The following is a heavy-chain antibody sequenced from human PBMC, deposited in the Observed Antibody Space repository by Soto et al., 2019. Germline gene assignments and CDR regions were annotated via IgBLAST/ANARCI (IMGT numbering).Heavy chain of an antibody. V-gene: IGHV3-15*01. CDR2: IKSKTNGATT. CDR1: GFTFTNAW. J-gene: IGHJ4*02. Sequence: GGSLRLSCTASGFTFTNAWMTWVRQAPGKGLEWVGRIKSKTNGATTDYAAPVKGRFTISRDDSKDTVYLQINTLKTEDTAVYYCATDAYYDTSGYWFWGQGTLVTVSS. D-gene: IGHD3-22*01. CDR3: ATDAYYDTSGYWF.